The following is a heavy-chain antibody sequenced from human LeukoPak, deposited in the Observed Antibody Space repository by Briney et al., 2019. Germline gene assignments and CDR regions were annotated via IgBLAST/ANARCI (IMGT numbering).Heavy chain of an antibody. CDR2: ISSSSSYI. V-gene: IGHV3-21*01. CDR3: ASLPGDHVWGSYRPIDY. J-gene: IGHJ4*02. D-gene: IGHD3-16*02. Sequence: GGSLRLSCAASGFTFSSYSMNWVRQAPGKGLEWVSSISSSSSYIYYADSVKGRFTISRDNAKNSLYLQMNSLRAEDTAVYYCASLPGDHVWGSYRPIDYWGQGTLVTVSS. CDR1: GFTFSSYS.